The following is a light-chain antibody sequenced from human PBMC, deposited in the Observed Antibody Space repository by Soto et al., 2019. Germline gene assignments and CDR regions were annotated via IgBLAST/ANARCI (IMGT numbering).Light chain of an antibody. V-gene: IGKV3-15*01. CDR2: GAS. Sequence: EIVMTQSPATLSVAPGARVTLSCRASQGVSRKLAWSQHKSGQAPRLLISGASIGATGIPARFSGSGSGTEFTVTISSLQSEDCAIYYCQQYHTWPITCGGGPKVESK. CDR3: QQYHTWPIT. J-gene: IGKJ4*01. CDR1: QGVSRK.